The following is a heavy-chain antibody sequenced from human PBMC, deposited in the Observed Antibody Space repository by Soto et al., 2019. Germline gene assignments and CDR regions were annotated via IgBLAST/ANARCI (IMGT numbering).Heavy chain of an antibody. CDR3: TRGTPYCTSTSCSPSYSYGMDV. J-gene: IGHJ6*02. V-gene: IGHV3-7*04. CDR2: IKEDGSEI. D-gene: IGHD2-2*01. CDR1: GFTFSNYW. Sequence: EVQLVESGGGLVQPGGSLRLSCAASGFTFSNYWMSWVRQAPGKGLEWVANIKEDGSEIYFVDSVKGRFTITRDNAKNSLYLKMNSLRADDTAVYYCTRGTPYCTSTSCSPSYSYGMDVWGQGTTVTVSS.